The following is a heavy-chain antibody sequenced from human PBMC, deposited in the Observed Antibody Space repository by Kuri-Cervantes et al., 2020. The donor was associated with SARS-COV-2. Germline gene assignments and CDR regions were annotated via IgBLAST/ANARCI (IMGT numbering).Heavy chain of an antibody. V-gene: IGHV1-3*01. D-gene: IGHD4-17*01. CDR1: GYTFTSYA. Sequence: ASVKVSCKASGYTFTSYAMHWVRQAPGQRLEWMGWINAGNGNTKYSQKFQGRVTITRDTSTSTAYMELSSLRSEDTAVYYCAGGYGDYDSWGAFDIWGQGTMVTVSS. CDR2: INAGNGNT. CDR3: AGGYGDYDSWGAFDI. J-gene: IGHJ3*02.